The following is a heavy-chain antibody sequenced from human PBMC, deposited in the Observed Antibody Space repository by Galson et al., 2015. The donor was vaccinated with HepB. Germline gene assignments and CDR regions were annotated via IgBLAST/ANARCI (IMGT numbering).Heavy chain of an antibody. Sequence: SMKVSCKASGYRGNCYAITWVRQAPVQGLQWMRWFGRYNGSPTYVQEFQDRFTVTIDTSTTTASMEVNRLTSDDTAMYYCARDLAAETTDAFDIWGQGTMVTVSS. CDR3: ARDLAAETTDAFDI. CDR2: FGRYNGSP. J-gene: IGHJ3*02. CDR1: GYRGNCYA. V-gene: IGHV1-18*01. D-gene: IGHD6-13*01.